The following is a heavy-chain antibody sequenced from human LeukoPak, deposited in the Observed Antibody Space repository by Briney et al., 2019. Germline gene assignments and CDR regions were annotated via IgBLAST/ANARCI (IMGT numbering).Heavy chain of an antibody. CDR2: ISSSSSTI. CDR1: GFTLSSYS. J-gene: IGHJ4*02. CDR3: ARDIYYDSSGYYGSVY. Sequence: GGSLRLSCAASGFTLSSYSMNWVRQAPGKGLEWVSYISSSSSTIYYADSVKGRFTISRDNAKNSLYLQMNSLRAEDTAVYYCARDIYYDSSGYYGSVYWGQGTLVTVSS. D-gene: IGHD3-22*01. V-gene: IGHV3-48*04.